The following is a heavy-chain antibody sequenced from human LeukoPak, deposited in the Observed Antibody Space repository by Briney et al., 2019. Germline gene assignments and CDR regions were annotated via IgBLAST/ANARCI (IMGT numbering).Heavy chain of an antibody. CDR3: ARDTPLNYGDYSHFFDY. CDR1: GLTFSSYS. J-gene: IGHJ4*02. Sequence: GGSLRLSCAASGLTFSSYSMNWVRQAPGKGLEWVSYISSSSGTIYYAESVKGRFTISRDNAKNSLYLQMNGLRAEDTAVYYCARDTPLNYGDYSHFFDYWGQGTLVTVSS. V-gene: IGHV3-48*01. CDR2: ISSSSGTI. D-gene: IGHD4-17*01.